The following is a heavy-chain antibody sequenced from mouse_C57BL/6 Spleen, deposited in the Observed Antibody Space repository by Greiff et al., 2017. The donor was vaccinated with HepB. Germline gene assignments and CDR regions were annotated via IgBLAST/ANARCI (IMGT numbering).Heavy chain of an antibody. D-gene: IGHD3-1*01. CDR2: INPNNGGT. V-gene: IGHV1-26*01. J-gene: IGHJ3*01. CDR1: GYTFTDYY. Sequence: EVQLQQSGPELVKPGASVKISCKASGYTFTDYYMNWVKQSPGKSLEWIGDINPNNGGTSYNQKFKGKATLTVDKSSSTAYMELRSLTSEDSAVYYCARSGICFAYGGQGTLVTVSA. CDR3: ARSGICFAY.